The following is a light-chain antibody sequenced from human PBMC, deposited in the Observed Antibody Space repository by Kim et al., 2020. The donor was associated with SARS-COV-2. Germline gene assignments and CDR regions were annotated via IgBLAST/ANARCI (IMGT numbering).Light chain of an antibody. CDR3: QQYTTYSGT. V-gene: IGKV1-5*03. J-gene: IGKJ2*02. CDR2: KAS. CDR1: QTIDSW. Sequence: ASVGDRITITCRASQTIDSWLAWYQHKPGKAPRLLVHKASTLHTGVPSRFSGSGSETEFTLTIGSLQPDDFATYYCQQYTTYSGTFGQGTKVDIK.